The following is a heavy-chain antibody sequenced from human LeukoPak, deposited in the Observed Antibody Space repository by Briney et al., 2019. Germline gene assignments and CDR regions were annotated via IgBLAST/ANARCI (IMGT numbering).Heavy chain of an antibody. Sequence: GGSLRLFCTASGFTFSSYAMNWVRQAPGKGLEWISSISSSGSTIYYADSVKGRFTISRDNAKNSLYLQMNSLRAEDTAVYYCARGDRYCSGGSCYSGDAFDIWGQGTMVTVSS. CDR2: ISSSGSTI. CDR1: GFTFSSYA. CDR3: ARGDRYCSGGSCYSGDAFDI. D-gene: IGHD2-15*01. V-gene: IGHV3-48*03. J-gene: IGHJ3*02.